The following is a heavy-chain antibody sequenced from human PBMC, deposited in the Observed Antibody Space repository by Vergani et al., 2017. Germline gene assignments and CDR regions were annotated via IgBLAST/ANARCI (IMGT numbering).Heavy chain of an antibody. CDR3: ARGGSIAAPSYLYYFYMDV. CDR1: GYSFNSYG. Sequence: QVQLVQSGAEMKKPGASVNVSRKTSGYSFNSYGINWVRQAPGQGLEWLGWISGYDGKTKYVEKLQGRITVTIDTSTNSAYMELRGLRSDDTAVYYCARGGSIAAPSYLYYFYMDVWGKGTSVTVSS. CDR2: ISGYDGKT. D-gene: IGHD6-6*01. J-gene: IGHJ6*03. V-gene: IGHV1-18*01.